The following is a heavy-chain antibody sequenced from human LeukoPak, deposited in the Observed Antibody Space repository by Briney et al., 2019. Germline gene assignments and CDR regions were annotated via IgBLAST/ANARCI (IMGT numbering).Heavy chain of an antibody. CDR1: GFTFSDYS. J-gene: IGHJ4*02. Sequence: GGSLILSCAASGFTFSDYSMNWVRQAPGKGLEWVSSISSSTSSIYYADSVKGRFTISRDNAKNSLYLQMNSLRTEDTAVYYCARGGSGNWNAPFDYWGQGTLVTVSS. D-gene: IGHD1-1*01. CDR3: ARGGSGNWNAPFDY. CDR2: ISSSTSSI. V-gene: IGHV3-21*01.